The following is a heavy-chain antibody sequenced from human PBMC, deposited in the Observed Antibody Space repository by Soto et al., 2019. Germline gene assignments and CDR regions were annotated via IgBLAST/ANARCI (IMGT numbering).Heavy chain of an antibody. CDR3: ARSISGYCSSTSCHTDN. Sequence: SETLSLTCTVSGGSISSSSYYWGWIRQPPGKGLEWIGSIYYSGSTYYKPSLKSRVTISVDTSKNQFSLKLSSVTAADTAVYYCARSISGYCSSTSCHTDNWGQGTPVTVSS. CDR2: IYYSGST. V-gene: IGHV4-39*01. J-gene: IGHJ4*02. D-gene: IGHD2-2*01. CDR1: GGSISSSSYY.